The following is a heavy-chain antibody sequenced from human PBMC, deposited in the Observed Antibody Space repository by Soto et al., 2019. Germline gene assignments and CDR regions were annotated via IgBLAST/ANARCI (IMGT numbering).Heavy chain of an antibody. D-gene: IGHD2-15*01. CDR1: GFSLSTSGVA. V-gene: IGHV2-5*02. J-gene: IGHJ5*02. Sequence: QITLKESGPTLVKPTQTLTLTCTFSGFSLSTSGVAVGWIRQPPGKALGWLALIYWADDKRYNPSLTSTLTITKDTSKNQVVLIMTNMDPADTCTYSCAHRRKSCSGGSCHSCLFGPWGQGTLVTVSS. CDR2: IYWADDK. CDR3: AHRRKSCSGGSCHSCLFGP.